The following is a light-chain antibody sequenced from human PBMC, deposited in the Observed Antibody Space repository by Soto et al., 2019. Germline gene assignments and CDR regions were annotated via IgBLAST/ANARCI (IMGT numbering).Light chain of an antibody. Sequence: DIQMNQSPSTLSASVGDRVTLTCRATQSISRSLAWYQQKPGQAPKLLIYDASTLGSGVPSRFSGSGSWTEFTLTLSSLHPVDVATCSCQQYNLYARTFGQGTKVEI. J-gene: IGKJ1*01. CDR1: QSISRS. CDR3: QQYNLYART. V-gene: IGKV1-5*01. CDR2: DAS.